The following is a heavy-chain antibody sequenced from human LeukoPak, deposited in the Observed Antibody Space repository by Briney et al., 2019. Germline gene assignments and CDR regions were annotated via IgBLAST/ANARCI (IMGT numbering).Heavy chain of an antibody. CDR2: IYSSGST. V-gene: IGHV4-59*01. D-gene: IGHD4-11*01. Sequence: SETLSLTCAVSSVSLSNFYWTWIRQPPGKGLEWIGYIYSSGSTNYNPSLKSRVTISVDTSKNQFSLRLSSVTAADTAVYYCAGGVSLTNFDYWGQGTLVTVSS. CDR1: SVSLSNFY. CDR3: AGGVSLTNFDY. J-gene: IGHJ4*02.